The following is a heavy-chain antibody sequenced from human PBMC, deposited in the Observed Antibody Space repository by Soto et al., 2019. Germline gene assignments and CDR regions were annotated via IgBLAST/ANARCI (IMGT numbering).Heavy chain of an antibody. Sequence: PSQTLSLTCAISGDSVSSNSAAWNWIRQSPSRGLEWLGRTYYRSKWYNDYAVSVKSRITINPDTSKNQFSLQLNSVTPEDTAVYYCARDVADARRQWLVPYGMDVWGQGTTVTVSS. CDR2: TYYRSKWYN. CDR3: ARDVADARRQWLVPYGMDV. CDR1: GDSVSSNSAA. J-gene: IGHJ6*02. D-gene: IGHD6-19*01. V-gene: IGHV6-1*01.